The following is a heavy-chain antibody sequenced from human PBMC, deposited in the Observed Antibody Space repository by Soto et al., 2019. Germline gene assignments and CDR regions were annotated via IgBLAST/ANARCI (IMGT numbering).Heavy chain of an antibody. J-gene: IGHJ4*02. CDR3: AKGLRFLEWLLYFDY. CDR2: ISGSGGST. V-gene: IGHV3-23*01. CDR1: GFTFSSYA. D-gene: IGHD3-3*01. Sequence: GSLRLSCAASGFTFSSYALSWVRPAPGKGLEWVSAISGSGGSTYYADSVKGRFTISRDNSKNTLYLQMNSLRAEDTAVYYCAKGLRFLEWLLYFDYWGQGTLVTVSS.